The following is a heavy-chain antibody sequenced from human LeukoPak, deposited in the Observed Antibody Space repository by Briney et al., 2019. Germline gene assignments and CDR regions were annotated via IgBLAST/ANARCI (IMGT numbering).Heavy chain of an antibody. CDR3: ARDSSSWYSPQFDY. D-gene: IGHD6-13*01. J-gene: IGHJ4*02. Sequence: SETLSLTCTVSGGSISSSNFYWGWIRQPPGKGLEWIGSLYYSGSTYYKPSLKSRVTISVDTSKNQFSLKLSSVTAADTAVYYCARDSSSWYSPQFDYWGRGTLVTVSS. V-gene: IGHV4-39*07. CDR1: GGSISSSNFY. CDR2: LYYSGST.